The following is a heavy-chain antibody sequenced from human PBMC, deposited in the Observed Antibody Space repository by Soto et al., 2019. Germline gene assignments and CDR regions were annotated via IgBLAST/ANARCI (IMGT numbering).Heavy chain of an antibody. CDR2: IFYIGNA. CDR1: GVSITSGDNY. V-gene: IGHV4-30-4*01. D-gene: IGHD1-7*01. Sequence: QVQLQETGPGLVKPSQTLSLTCTVSGVSITSGDNYWSWIRQPPGKGLEWIGYIFYIGNAYYNPSLQSRVTISVDTSRNQFSLRLTSVTAADTAVYYCVRKTGTTFLGSFFDRWGQGTLVTVSS. J-gene: IGHJ4*02. CDR3: VRKTGTTFLGSFFDR.